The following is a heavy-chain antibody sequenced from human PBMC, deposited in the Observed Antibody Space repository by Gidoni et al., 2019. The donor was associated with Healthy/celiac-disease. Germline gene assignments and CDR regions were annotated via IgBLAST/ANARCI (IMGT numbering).Heavy chain of an antibody. CDR1: GFTFSSYA. CDR2: ISGSGGST. CDR3: AKDPPHAAYYYDSSGPNGC. V-gene: IGHV3-23*01. J-gene: IGHJ4*02. Sequence: EVQLLESGGGLVQPGGSLRLSCAASGFTFSSYAMSWVRQAPGKGLEWVSAISGSGGSTYYADSVKGRFTISRDNSKNTLYLQMNSLRAEDTAVYYCAKDPPHAAYYYDSSGPNGCWGQGTLVTVSS. D-gene: IGHD3-22*01.